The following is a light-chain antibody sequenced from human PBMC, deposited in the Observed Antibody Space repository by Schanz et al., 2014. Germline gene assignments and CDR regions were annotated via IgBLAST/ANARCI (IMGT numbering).Light chain of an antibody. Sequence: QSALTQPASVSGSPGQSITISCTGTSSDIGGRAYVSWYQQRPGKAPQLILYDVNSRPSGVPDRFSGSKSGNTASLTVSGLQAEDEADYYCSSYAGSTTLVFGGGTKLTVL. V-gene: IGLV2-14*01. CDR1: SSDIGGRAY. CDR2: DVN. J-gene: IGLJ3*02. CDR3: SSYAGSTTLV.